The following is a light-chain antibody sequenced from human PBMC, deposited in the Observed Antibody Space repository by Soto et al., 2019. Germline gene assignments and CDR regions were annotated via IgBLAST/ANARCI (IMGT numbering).Light chain of an antibody. CDR3: QAYDSSLSDVL. CDR1: SSNIGAGYD. CDR2: GNI. J-gene: IGLJ3*02. Sequence: QAVVTQPPSVSGAPGQRVTISCTGSSSNIGAGYDVHWYQQIPGTAPKLLIYGNINRPSGVPDRFSGSKSGTSASLAITGLQAEYEAISYCQAYDSSLSDVLFGGGTKLTVL. V-gene: IGLV1-40*01.